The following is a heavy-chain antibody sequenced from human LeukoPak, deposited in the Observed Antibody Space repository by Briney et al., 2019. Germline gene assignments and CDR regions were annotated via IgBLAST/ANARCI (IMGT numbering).Heavy chain of an antibody. J-gene: IGHJ4*02. CDR1: GGSISSYY. CDR3: ARRGYYDSSGYYFDY. V-gene: IGHV4-59*01. CDR2: IYYSGST. Sequence: SETLSLTCTVSGGSISSYYWSWIRQPPGKGLEWIGYIYYSGSTNYNPSLKSRVTMSVDTSKNQFSLKLSSVTAADTAVYYCARRGYYDSSGYYFDYWGQGTLVTVSS. D-gene: IGHD3-22*01.